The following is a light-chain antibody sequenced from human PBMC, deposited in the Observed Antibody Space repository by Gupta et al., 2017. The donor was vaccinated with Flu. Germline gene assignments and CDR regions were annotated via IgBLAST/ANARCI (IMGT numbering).Light chain of an antibody. V-gene: IGLV2-14*01. J-gene: IGLJ2*01. Sequence: QSAMPQPASESGTPGQSITISCTGTSSDIGSYNYVSLYQQHPAQAPKLLIYGVTKWPAGVANRFSASKAGYTASLTISGRQAEDEADYYCSSFRSSSTLVFGGGTNLTVL. CDR2: GVT. CDR3: SSFRSSSTLV. CDR1: SSDIGSYNY.